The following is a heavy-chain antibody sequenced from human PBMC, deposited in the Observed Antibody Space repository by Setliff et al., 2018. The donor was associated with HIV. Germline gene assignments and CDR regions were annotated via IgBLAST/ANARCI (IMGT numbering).Heavy chain of an antibody. V-gene: IGHV1-2*02. Sequence: GASVKVSCKASGYTFIGYYIYWVRQAPGQGLEWMGWINPNTGGTNYAQKFQGRVTMTRDTSIDTAYMELSSLRVEDTALYYCARVIGARSYTLGYAFDIWGQGTMVTVSS. CDR2: INPNTGGT. CDR3: ARVIGARSYTLGYAFDI. D-gene: IGHD1-26*01. J-gene: IGHJ3*02. CDR1: GYTFIGYY.